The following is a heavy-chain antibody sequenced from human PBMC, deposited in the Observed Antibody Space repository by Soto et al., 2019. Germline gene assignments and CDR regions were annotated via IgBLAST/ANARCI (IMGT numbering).Heavy chain of an antibody. D-gene: IGHD3-16*01. CDR1: GYTFTSYD. J-gene: IGHJ6*03. V-gene: IGHV1-8*01. Sequence: ASVKVSCKASGYTFTSYDINWVRQATGQGLEWMGWMNPNSGNTGYAQKFQGRVTMTRNTSISTAYMELSSLRSEDTAVYYCARRQKFWGYYYYYMDVWGKGTTVTVSS. CDR2: MNPNSGNT. CDR3: ARRQKFWGYYYYYMDV.